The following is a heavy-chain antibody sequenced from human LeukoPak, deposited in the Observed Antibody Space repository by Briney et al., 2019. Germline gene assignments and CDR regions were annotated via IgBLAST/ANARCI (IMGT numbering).Heavy chain of an antibody. Sequence: GGSLRLSCAASGFTFSDYYMSWIRQAPGKGLEWVSYINNSGITIYYADSVKGRFTISRDNSKNTLYLQMNSLRAEDTAVYYCARDGLAIIVATITFYFDYWGQGTLVTVSS. V-gene: IGHV3-11*04. D-gene: IGHD5-12*01. J-gene: IGHJ4*02. CDR1: GFTFSDYY. CDR2: INNSGITI. CDR3: ARDGLAIIVATITFYFDY.